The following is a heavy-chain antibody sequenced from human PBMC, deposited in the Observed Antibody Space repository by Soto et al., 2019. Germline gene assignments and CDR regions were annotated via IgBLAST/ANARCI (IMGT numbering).Heavy chain of an antibody. J-gene: IGHJ4*02. CDR2: IYHSGST. CDR3: DTGLSSSWYSHNDS. CDR1: GDSIISSNW. V-gene: IGHV4-4*02. D-gene: IGHD6-13*01. Sequence: QVQLQESGPRLVKPSGTLSLTCGVSGDSIISSNWWSWVRQPLGKGLEWIGEIYHSGSTHYNPSLKSRGAMSVDKSKNHFSLKLTSVTAADTAVYFCDTGLSSSWYSHNDSWGQGTLVTVSS.